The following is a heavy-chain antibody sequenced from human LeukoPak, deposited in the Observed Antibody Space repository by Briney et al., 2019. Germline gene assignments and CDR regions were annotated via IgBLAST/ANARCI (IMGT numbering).Heavy chain of an antibody. V-gene: IGHV4-31*03. CDR2: NYFSVST. CDR3: ARVRFNSAMAAAGTRFDY. CDR1: GGSLHRGCYY. Sequence: TVPLTRTVSGGSLHRGCYYWSWIRRPPGRGLEGIGYNYFSVSTYSNPSLKSRVTISIDTSKNPFSLKLSSVTAADTAVYYCARVRFNSAMAAAGTRFDYWGQGTLVTVSS. D-gene: IGHD6-13*01. J-gene: IGHJ4*02.